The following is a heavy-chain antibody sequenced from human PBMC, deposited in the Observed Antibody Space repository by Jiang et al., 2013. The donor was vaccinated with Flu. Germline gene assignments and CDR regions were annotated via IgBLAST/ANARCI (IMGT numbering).Heavy chain of an antibody. J-gene: IGHJ4*01. CDR2: VSYDGSNK. V-gene: IGHV3-30*04. Sequence: QLLESGGGVVQSGRSLRLSCVVSGFTFNIYAMHWVRQAPGKGLEWVAVVSYDGSNKFYADSVKGRFTISRDNSKNTLYLQMNSLRGEDTAVYFCAREEGATYYTFDYWG. D-gene: IGHD1-26*01. CDR1: GFTFNIYA. CDR3: AREEGATYYTFDY.